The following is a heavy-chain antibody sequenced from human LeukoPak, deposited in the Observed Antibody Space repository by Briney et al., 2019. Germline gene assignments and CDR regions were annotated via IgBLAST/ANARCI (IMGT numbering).Heavy chain of an antibody. D-gene: IGHD3-22*01. Sequence: GGSLRLSCAASGFTVSSNYMSWVRQGPGKGLECVSVFYSGGDTYYADSVKGRFTISRDNSKNTLYLQMNSLRAEDTAVYYCARDYSSGYLFDYWGQGTLVTVSS. V-gene: IGHV3-66*01. CDR1: GFTVSSNY. J-gene: IGHJ4*02. CDR2: FYSGGDT. CDR3: ARDYSSGYLFDY.